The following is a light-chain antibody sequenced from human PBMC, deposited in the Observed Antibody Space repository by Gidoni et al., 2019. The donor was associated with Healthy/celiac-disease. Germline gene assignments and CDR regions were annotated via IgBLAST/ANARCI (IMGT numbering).Light chain of an antibody. CDR2: AAS. CDR3: QQLKNYPLT. CDR1: QDINNY. V-gene: IGKV1-9*01. J-gene: IGKJ4*01. Sequence: DIQLTQSPSFLSASVGDRVTITCRASQDINNYLGWYQQKPGKAPNLLIYAASTLESGVPSRFSGSGSGTKYTLTISSLQPEDFATYYCQQLKNYPLTFGGGTKVEF.